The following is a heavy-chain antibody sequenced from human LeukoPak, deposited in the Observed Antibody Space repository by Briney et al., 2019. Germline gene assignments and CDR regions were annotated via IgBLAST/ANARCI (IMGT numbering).Heavy chain of an antibody. CDR3: AKDGGATTTYYFDY. D-gene: IGHD1-26*01. CDR1: GFTFSSYG. J-gene: IGHJ4*02. Sequence: PGGSLRLSCAASGFTFSSYGMHWVRQAPGKGLEWVAFIQYDGSNKYYADSVKGRFTISRDNSKNTLYLQMNSLRAEDTAVYYCAKDGGATTTYYFDYWGQGTLVTVSS. V-gene: IGHV3-30*02. CDR2: IQYDGSNK.